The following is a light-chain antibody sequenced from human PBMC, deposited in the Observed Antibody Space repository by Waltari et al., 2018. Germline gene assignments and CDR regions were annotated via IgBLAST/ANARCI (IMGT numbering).Light chain of an antibody. Sequence: DIQMTQSPSSLSASVGDKVTITCRASQSISTWLAWFQLKPGKAPKLLNYNASNLESGVPSRFSGSGSGTEFTLTISSLLPEDFATYYCQQYNSDSHSFGQGTRLEIK. V-gene: IGKV1-5*03. CDR2: NAS. CDR1: QSISTW. CDR3: QQYNSDSHS. J-gene: IGKJ2*01.